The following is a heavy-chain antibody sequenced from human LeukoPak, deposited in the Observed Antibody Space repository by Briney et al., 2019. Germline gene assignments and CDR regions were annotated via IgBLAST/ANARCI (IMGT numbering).Heavy chain of an antibody. V-gene: IGHV3-74*01. CDR3: ARDPYSGNYGNDYYYYMDV. J-gene: IGHJ6*03. CDR2: INSDGSST. D-gene: IGHD1-26*01. CDR1: GFTFSSYW. Sequence: GGSLRLSCAASGFTFSSYWVHWVRQAPGKGLVWVSRINSDGSSTSYADSVKGRFTISRDNAKNSLYLQMDSLGPDDTAVYYCARDPYSGNYGNDYYYYMDVWGKGTTVTISS.